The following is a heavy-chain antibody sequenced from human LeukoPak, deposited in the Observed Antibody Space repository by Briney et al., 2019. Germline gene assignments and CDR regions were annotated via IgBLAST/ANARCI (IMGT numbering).Heavy chain of an antibody. V-gene: IGHV3-30*02. CDR1: GFTFSSYG. CDR2: IRYDGSNK. Sequence: PGGSLRLSCAASGFTFSSYGMHWVRQAPGKGLEWVAFIRYDGSNKYYADSVKGRFTISRDNSKNTLYLQMNSLRAEDTAVYYCAKDGRYYYDSSGYHFDYWGQGTLVTASS. CDR3: AKDGRYYYDSSGYHFDY. J-gene: IGHJ4*02. D-gene: IGHD3-22*01.